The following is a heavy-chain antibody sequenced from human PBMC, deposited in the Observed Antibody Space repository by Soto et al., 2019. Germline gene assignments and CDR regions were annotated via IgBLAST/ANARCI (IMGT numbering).Heavy chain of an antibody. J-gene: IGHJ4*02. V-gene: IGHV3-48*02. CDR3: ARGVSAYCGGDCFYFFDY. Sequence: GGSLRLSCAASGFTFNDYSINWVRQAPGKGLEWVSFISSSSSTIYHAASVKGRFTISRDNAKNSLYLQMNSLRDEDTAVYYCARGVSAYCGGDCFYFFDYWGQGTPVTVSS. CDR1: GFTFNDYS. D-gene: IGHD2-21*02. CDR2: ISSSSSTI.